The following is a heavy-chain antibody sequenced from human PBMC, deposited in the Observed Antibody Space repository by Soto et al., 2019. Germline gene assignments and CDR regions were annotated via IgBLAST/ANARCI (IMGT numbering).Heavy chain of an antibody. J-gene: IGHJ6*02. CDR1: GGTFSSYA. V-gene: IGHV1-69*12. D-gene: IGHD2-15*01. CDR2: IIPIFGTA. CDR3: ASVETQRYYYGMDV. Sequence: QVQLVQSGAEVKKPGSSVKVSCKASGGTFSSYAISWVRQAPGQGLEWMGGIIPIFGTADYAQKFQGRVTSTAEGSTSTAVMDRSSLRYEDTAVYYCASVETQRYYYGMDVWGHGTTVTVSS.